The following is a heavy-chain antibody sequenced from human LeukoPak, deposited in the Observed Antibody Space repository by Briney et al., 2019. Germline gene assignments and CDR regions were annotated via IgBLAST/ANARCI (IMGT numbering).Heavy chain of an antibody. CDR3: ARQIDLGYSSGYYYPDY. Sequence: SETLSLTCTVSGGSISSSSYYWGWIRQPPGKGLEWIGSIYYSGSTYYNPSLKSRVTISVDTSKNQFSLKLSSVTAADTAVYYCARQIDLGYSSGYYYPDYWGQGTLVTVSS. CDR2: IYYSGST. CDR1: GGSISSSSYY. D-gene: IGHD3-22*01. J-gene: IGHJ4*02. V-gene: IGHV4-39*01.